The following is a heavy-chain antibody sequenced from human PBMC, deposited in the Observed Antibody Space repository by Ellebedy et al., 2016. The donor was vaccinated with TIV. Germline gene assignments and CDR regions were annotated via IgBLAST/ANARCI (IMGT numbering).Heavy chain of an antibody. CDR1: GFTFSSYG. CDR2: IWYDGSNK. Sequence: GGSLRLSCAASGFTFSSYGMHWVRQAPGKGLEWVAVIWYDGSNKYYADSVKGRFTISRDNSKNTLYLQMNSLRAEDTAVYYCARDLRTTVSGMDVWGQGTTVTVSS. CDR3: ARDLRTTVSGMDV. V-gene: IGHV3-33*08. J-gene: IGHJ6*02. D-gene: IGHD4-11*01.